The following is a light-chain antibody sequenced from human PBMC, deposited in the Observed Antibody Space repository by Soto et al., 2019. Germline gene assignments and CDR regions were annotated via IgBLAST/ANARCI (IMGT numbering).Light chain of an antibody. V-gene: IGLV1-40*01. CDR1: SSNLGAGSD. Sequence: QSALTQPPSVSGAPGQRVTISCTGSSSNLGAGSDVHWYQQLPGLAPKLLIFSNTNRPSGVPDRFSGSKSGTSASLAITGLQAEDEADYYCHSYDSSLTAVVFGGGTKLTVL. J-gene: IGLJ2*01. CDR3: HSYDSSLTAVV. CDR2: SNT.